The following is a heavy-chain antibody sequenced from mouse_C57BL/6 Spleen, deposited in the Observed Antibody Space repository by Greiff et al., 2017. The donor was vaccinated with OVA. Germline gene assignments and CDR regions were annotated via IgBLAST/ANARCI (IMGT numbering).Heavy chain of an antibody. D-gene: IGHD2-3*01. CDR1: GFTFSDYG. J-gene: IGHJ3*01. CDR2: ISSGSSTI. Sequence: EVQVVESGGGLVKPGGSLKLSCAASGFTFSDYGMHWVRQAPEKGLEWVAYISSGSSTIYYADTVKGRFTISRDNAKNTLFLQMTSLRSEDTAMYYCVDGYYFAWFAYWGQGTLVTVSA. V-gene: IGHV5-17*01. CDR3: VDGYYFAWFAY.